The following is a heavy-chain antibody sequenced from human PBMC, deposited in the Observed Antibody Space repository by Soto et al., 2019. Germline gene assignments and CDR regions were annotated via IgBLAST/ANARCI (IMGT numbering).Heavy chain of an antibody. CDR1: GYTLTELS. CDR3: ARVRYDILTGYYRRVFDY. Sequence: ASVKVSCKVSGYTLTELSMHWVRQAPGKGLEWMGGFDPEDGETIYAQKFQGRVTITADKSTSTAYMELSSLRSEDTAVYYCARVRYDILTGYYRRVFDYWGQGTLVTVSS. CDR2: FDPEDGET. D-gene: IGHD3-9*01. J-gene: IGHJ4*02. V-gene: IGHV1-24*01.